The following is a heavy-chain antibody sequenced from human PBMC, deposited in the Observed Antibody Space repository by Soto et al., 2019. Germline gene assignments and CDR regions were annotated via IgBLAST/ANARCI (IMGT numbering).Heavy chain of an antibody. CDR3: ARDNWNSY. J-gene: IGHJ4*02. CDR2: IDNDGSAT. V-gene: IGHV3-74*01. D-gene: IGHD1-1*01. Sequence: HPGGSMRLSCAASGFTFSIYWMHWVRQAPGKGLEWVSRIDNDGSATSYADSVKGRFTISRDNAKNTLYLQMNTLRVDDTAVYYCARDNWNSYWGQGTLVTVSS. CDR1: GFTFSIYW.